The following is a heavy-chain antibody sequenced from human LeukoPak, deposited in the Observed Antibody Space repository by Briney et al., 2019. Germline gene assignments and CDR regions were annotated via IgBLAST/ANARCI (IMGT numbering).Heavy chain of an antibody. CDR2: IYYSGST. D-gene: IGHD3-10*01. Sequence: SETLSLTCTVSGGSISSYYWSWIRQPPGKGLEWIGYIYYSGSTNYNPSLKSRVTISVDKSKNQFSLKLNSVTSADTAVYYCARGYGWSSYNNFNHWGQGILVTVSS. CDR1: GGSISSYY. V-gene: IGHV4-59*01. J-gene: IGHJ4*02. CDR3: ARGYGWSSYNNFNH.